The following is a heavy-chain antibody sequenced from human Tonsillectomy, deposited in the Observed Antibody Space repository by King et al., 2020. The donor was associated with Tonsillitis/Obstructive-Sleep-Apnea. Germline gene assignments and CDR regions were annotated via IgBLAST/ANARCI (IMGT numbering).Heavy chain of an antibody. D-gene: IGHD2-2*01. CDR2: IKQDGSEK. V-gene: IGHV3-7*03. J-gene: IGHJ4*02. Sequence: EVQLVESGGGLVQPGGSLRLSCAASGFTFSSFWMSWVRQAPGKGLEWVANIKQDGSEKYYVDSVKGRFTISRDNAKNSLYLQMNTLRGEDTAVYYCARDMITVVVPAGFDYWGQGTLVTVSS. CDR3: ARDMITVVVPAGFDY. CDR1: GFTFSSFW.